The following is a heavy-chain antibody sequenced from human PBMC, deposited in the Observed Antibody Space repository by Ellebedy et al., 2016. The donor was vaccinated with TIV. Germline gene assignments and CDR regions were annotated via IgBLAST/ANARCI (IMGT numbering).Heavy chain of an antibody. D-gene: IGHD6-13*01. CDR2: IYYSGST. Sequence: SETLSLTCTVSGGSISSTNYYRVWIRQPPGKGLEWIGGIYYSGSTNYNPSLKSRVTITADTSKNQFSLKLSSVTAADTAVYYCARLSSRIAAAAWGQGVLVTVTS. V-gene: IGHV4-39*07. J-gene: IGHJ5*02. CDR1: GGSISSTNYY. CDR3: ARLSSRIAAAA.